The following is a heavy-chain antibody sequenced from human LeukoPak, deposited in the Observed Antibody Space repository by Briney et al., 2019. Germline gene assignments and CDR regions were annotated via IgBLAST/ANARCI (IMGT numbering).Heavy chain of an antibody. J-gene: IGHJ4*02. CDR3: AKIRLEESATGY. Sequence: RSGGSLRLSCAASGFSFSAYGMNWVRQAPGKGLEWVSAIGGSGATTYYADSVRGRFTISRDNSKNTMYLQMSSLRAEDTAVYYCAKIRLEESATGYWGQGTLVTVSS. D-gene: IGHD2-15*01. CDR2: IGGSGATT. CDR1: GFSFSAYG. V-gene: IGHV3-23*01.